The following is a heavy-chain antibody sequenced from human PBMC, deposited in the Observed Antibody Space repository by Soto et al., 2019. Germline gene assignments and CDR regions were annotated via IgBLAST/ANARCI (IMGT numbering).Heavy chain of an antibody. V-gene: IGHV3-23*01. D-gene: IGHD3-10*01. CDR3: AKGGYYYGSGSYYNRGYYFDY. Sequence: EVQLLESGGGLVQPGGSLRLSCAASGFTFSSYAMSWVRQAPGKGLEWVSAISGSGGSTYYADSVKGRFTISRDNSKNTLYLRMNSLRAEDTAVYYCAKGGYYYGSGSYYNRGYYFDYWGQGTLVTVSS. CDR1: GFTFSSYA. J-gene: IGHJ4*02. CDR2: ISGSGGST.